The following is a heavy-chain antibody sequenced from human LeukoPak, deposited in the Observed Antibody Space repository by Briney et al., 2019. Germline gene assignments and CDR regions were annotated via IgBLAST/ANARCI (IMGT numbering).Heavy chain of an antibody. V-gene: IGHV3-23*01. CDR2: ISTGGDRA. D-gene: IGHD2-2*01. J-gene: IGHJ3*02. CDR1: GFTFSNYA. Sequence: GGSLRLSCAASGFTFSNYAMDWVRQTPGRGLEWVSAISTGGDRAYYADSVKGRFTTSRDNSRNTLFLQLNNLRADDTAIYYCAVDCSSPTCYGQSAFDIWGQGTKVTVSS. CDR3: AVDCSSPTCYGQSAFDI.